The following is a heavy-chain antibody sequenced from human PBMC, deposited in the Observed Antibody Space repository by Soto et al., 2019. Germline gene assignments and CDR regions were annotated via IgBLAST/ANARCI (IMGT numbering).Heavy chain of an antibody. CDR2: VRESGHST. V-gene: IGHV3-23*01. J-gene: IGHJ3*02. CDR1: GFTFRTYS. CDR3: ARVKAQILSSGWYGGDDI. Sequence: EVQLLESGGGLVQPGGSLRLSWAASGFTFRTYSITWVRRAPGKGLEGVSTVRESGHSTHYADSVRGRFAISRDTSKNTLFLQMNSLRAEDTAVDYCARVKAQILSSGWYGGDDIWGQGTMVTVSS. D-gene: IGHD6-19*01.